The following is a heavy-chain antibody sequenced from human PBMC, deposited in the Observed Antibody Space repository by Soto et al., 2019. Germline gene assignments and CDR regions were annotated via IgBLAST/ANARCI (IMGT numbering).Heavy chain of an antibody. Sequence: PSETLSLTCPVSGGSISSGDYYWSWIRQPPGKGLEWIGYIYYSWSTYYNPSLKSRVTISVDTSKNQLSLKLSSVTAADTAVYYCARETVEMATIGFDYWGQGTLVTVSS. CDR1: GGSISSGDYY. D-gene: IGHD5-12*01. J-gene: IGHJ4*02. CDR3: ARETVEMATIGFDY. V-gene: IGHV4-30-4*01. CDR2: IYYSWST.